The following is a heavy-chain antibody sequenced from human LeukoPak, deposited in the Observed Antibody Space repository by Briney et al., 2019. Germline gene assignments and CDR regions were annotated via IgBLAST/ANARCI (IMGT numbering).Heavy chain of an antibody. Sequence: ASVKVSCKASGDTFTSYYIHWMRQAPGQGLEWLGMITPNIGSTTYAQQFQGRITMTSDKSTSTVYMDLSSLRFEDTAVYFCARTEYHYYYMDVWGKGTTVTVS. CDR1: GDTFTSYY. V-gene: IGHV1-46*01. CDR3: ARTEYHYYYMDV. CDR2: ITPNIGST. J-gene: IGHJ6*03.